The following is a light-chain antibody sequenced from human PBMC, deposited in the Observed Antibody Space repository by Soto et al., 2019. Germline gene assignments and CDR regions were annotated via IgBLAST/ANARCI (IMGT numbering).Light chain of an antibody. CDR3: GTWDTSLSAGV. CDR2: GTT. CDR1: SSNIGAGYD. J-gene: IGLJ1*01. V-gene: IGLV1-40*01. Sequence: QSVLTQTPSVSGAPGQRVTISCTGRSSNIGAGYDVHWYQHLPGTAPKLLIYGTTNRPSGVPDRFSGSKSGISASLAITGLQAEDEADYYCGTWDTSLSAGVFGSGTKVTVL.